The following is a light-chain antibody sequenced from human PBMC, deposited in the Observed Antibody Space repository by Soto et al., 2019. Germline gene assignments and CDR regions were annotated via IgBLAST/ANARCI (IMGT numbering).Light chain of an antibody. CDR1: QSISDT. CDR2: GAS. J-gene: IGKJ1*01. Sequence: EIVMTQSPATLSVSPGGRATLSCRASQSISDTLAWYQQKPGQAPRLLIHGASTRATGFPGRFSGSGSGTDFTLTISSLQSEDFAVYYCQQYNTYSRTFGQGTKVDIK. CDR3: QQYNTYSRT. V-gene: IGKV3-15*01.